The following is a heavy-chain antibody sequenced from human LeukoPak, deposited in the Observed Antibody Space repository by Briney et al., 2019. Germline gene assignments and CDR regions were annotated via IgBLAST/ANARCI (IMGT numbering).Heavy chain of an antibody. CDR3: VRQRGWLHNVDY. CDR2: INHSGST. CDR1: GFTVSNNR. J-gene: IGHJ4*02. D-gene: IGHD5-24*01. Sequence: GSLRLSCAASGFTVSNNRLSWVRQPPGKGLEWIGEINHSGSTNYNPSLKSRVTISVDTSKNQFSLKLSSVTAADTAVYYCVRQRGWLHNVDYWGQGTLVTVSS. V-gene: IGHV4-4*02.